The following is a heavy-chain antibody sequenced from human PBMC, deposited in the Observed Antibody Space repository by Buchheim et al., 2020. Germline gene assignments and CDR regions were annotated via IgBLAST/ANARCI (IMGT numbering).Heavy chain of an antibody. V-gene: IGHV3-74*01. CDR1: GFTLSNYW. Sequence: EVQLVESGGGLVQPGGSLRLSCAASGFTLSNYWMHWVRQAPGKGLMWVSRINSAGSSRTYADSVKGRFTISSDTAKNTLFLQMNSLGAEDTAVYYCARAIDYTSYSNWYDIWGQGTL. CDR2: INSAGSSR. CDR3: ARAIDYTSYSNWYDI. D-gene: IGHD3-9*01. J-gene: IGHJ4*02.